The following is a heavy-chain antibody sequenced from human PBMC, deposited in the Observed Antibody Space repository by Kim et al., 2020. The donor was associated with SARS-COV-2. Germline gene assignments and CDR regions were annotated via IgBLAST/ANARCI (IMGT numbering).Heavy chain of an antibody. D-gene: IGHD2-15*01. V-gene: IGHV3-30*04. CDR2: ISYDGSNK. J-gene: IGHJ4*02. CDR1: GFAFSSYA. CDR3: ASGVVAADFDY. Sequence: GGSLRLSCAASGFAFSSYAMHWVRQAPGKGLEWVAVISYDGSNKYYAASVKGRFTISRDNSKNTLYLQMNSLSAEDTAVYYCASGVVAADFDYWGQGTLV.